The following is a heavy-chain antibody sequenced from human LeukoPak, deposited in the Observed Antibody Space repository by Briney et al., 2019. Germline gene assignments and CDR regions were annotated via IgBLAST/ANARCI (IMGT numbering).Heavy chain of an antibody. D-gene: IGHD2/OR15-2a*01. CDR2: ISAYNGNT. CDR1: GYTFTSYG. CDR3: ARDIQNIVVDYYYYGMDV. V-gene: IGHV1-18*04. Sequence: GASVKVSCKASGYTFTSYGISWVRQAPGQGLEWMGWISAYNGNTNYAQKLQGRVTMTTDTSTSTAYMELRSLRSDDTGVYYCARDIQNIVVDYYYYGMDVWGQGTTVTVSS. J-gene: IGHJ6*02.